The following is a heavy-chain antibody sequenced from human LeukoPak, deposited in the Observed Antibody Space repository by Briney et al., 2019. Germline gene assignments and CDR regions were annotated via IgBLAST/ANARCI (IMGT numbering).Heavy chain of an antibody. CDR3: ARDTGDQWLVRVFDY. D-gene: IGHD6-19*01. CDR1: GFTFSSYS. J-gene: IGHJ4*02. Sequence: GGSLRLSCAASGFTFSSYSMSWVRQAPGKGLEWVSSISSSSSYIYYADSVKGRFTISRDNAKNSLYLQMNSLRAEDTAVYYCARDTGDQWLVRVFDYWGQGTLVTVSS. CDR2: ISSSSSYI. V-gene: IGHV3-21*01.